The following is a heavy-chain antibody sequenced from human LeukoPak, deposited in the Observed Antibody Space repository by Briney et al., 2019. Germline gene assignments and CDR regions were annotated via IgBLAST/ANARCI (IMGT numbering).Heavy chain of an antibody. J-gene: IGHJ4*02. CDR2: IYSDDRT. D-gene: IGHD1-26*01. CDR3: ARDVEGGGIGY. CDR1: GFTFSSYS. V-gene: IGHV3-53*01. Sequence: GGSLRLSCAASGFTFSSYSMNWVRQAPGKGLECVSIIYSDDRTYYADSVKGRFTISRDNSKNTLYLQMNSLRAEDTAVYYCARDVEGGGIGYWGQGTLVTVSS.